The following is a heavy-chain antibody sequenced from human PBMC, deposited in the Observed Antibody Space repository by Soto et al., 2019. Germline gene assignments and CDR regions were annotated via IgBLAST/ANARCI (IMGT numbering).Heavy chain of an antibody. J-gene: IGHJ4*02. CDR2: ISTSTGNT. CDR3: ARSPSVIVAAKSTLDY. Sequence: GXSEEVSFRASCYTFTTFGITWVRQAPVQGLEWMGWISTSTGNTNYAQKLQGRVTLTTDTSTRTAYMELRSLTSDDTAVYYCARSPSVIVAAKSTLDYWGQGTLVTVYS. D-gene: IGHD5-12*01. V-gene: IGHV1-18*04. CDR1: CYTFTTFG.